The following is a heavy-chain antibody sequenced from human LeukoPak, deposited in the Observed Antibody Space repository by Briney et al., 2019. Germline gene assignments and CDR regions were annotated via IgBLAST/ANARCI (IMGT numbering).Heavy chain of an antibody. CDR1: GFTFSSYG. J-gene: IGHJ4*02. Sequence: GRSLRLSCAASGFTFSSYGMHWVRQAPGKGLEWVAVISYDGSNKYYADSVKGRFTISRDNSKNTLYLQMNSLRAEDTAVYYCATSYRSGWYYFDYWGQGTLVTVSS. CDR3: ATSYRSGWYYFDY. D-gene: IGHD2-15*01. V-gene: IGHV3-30*03. CDR2: ISYDGSNK.